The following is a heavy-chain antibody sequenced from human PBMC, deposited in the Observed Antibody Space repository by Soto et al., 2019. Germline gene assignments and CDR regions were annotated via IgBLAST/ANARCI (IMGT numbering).Heavy chain of an antibody. CDR2: ISFDGNNK. V-gene: IGHV3-30*18. J-gene: IGHJ1*01. Sequence: QVQLVESGGGVVQPGRSLRLSCAASGFTFSSYAMHWVRQAPGKGLEWVAVISFDGNNKYYGESVKGRFTVSRDSSKNTLDLQMSGLRAEDRAGYYCANSRSAGNTIYEFYQHRGQGTLVTVSS. D-gene: IGHD6-19*01. CDR3: ANSRSAGNTIYEFYQH. CDR1: GFTFSSYA.